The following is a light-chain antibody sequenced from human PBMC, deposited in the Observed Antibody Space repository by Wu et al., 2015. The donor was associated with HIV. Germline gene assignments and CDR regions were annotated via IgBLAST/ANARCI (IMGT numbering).Light chain of an antibody. CDR2: GAS. CDR3: QQYNSWPYT. Sequence: EIVLTQSPGTLSLSPGERATLSCRASQSVSSTYLAWYQQKPGQAPRLLIYGASSRATGIPARFSGSGSGTEFTLTISTMQSEDLGVYFCQQYNSWPYTFGQGTKLEIK. V-gene: IGKV3D-15*01. CDR1: QSVSSTY. J-gene: IGKJ2*01.